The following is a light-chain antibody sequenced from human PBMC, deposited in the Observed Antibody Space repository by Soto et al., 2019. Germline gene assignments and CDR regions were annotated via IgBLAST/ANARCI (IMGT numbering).Light chain of an antibody. CDR3: QSYDSSLSGYV. CDR2: DNT. J-gene: IGLJ1*01. V-gene: IGLV1-40*01. CDR1: SSNIGAGYD. Sequence: QPVLTQPPSVSGAPGQRVTISCTGSSSNIGAGYDVCWYQQLPGTAPKVLIYDNTHRPSGVPDRFSGSDSGTSASLAITGLQAEDEADYYCQSYDSSLSGYVFGTGTKVTVL.